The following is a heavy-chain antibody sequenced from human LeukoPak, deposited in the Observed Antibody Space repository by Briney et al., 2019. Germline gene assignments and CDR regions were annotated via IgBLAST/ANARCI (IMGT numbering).Heavy chain of an antibody. V-gene: IGHV3-11*01. CDR2: ISSSGSTI. D-gene: IGHD2/OR15-2a*01. CDR3: ARDFHYYYMDV. CDR1: GFTFSDYY. Sequence: GGSLRLSCAASGFTFSDYYMSWIRQAPGKGLEWVSYISSSGSTIYYADSVKGRFTISRDNAKNSLYLQMNSLRAEDTAVYSCARDFHYYYMDVWGKGTTVTVSS. J-gene: IGHJ6*03.